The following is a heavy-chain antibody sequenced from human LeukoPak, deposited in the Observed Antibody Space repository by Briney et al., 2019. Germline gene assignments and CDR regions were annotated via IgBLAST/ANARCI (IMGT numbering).Heavy chain of an antibody. J-gene: IGHJ4*02. CDR3: ARGWGGHGRSWGALDF. V-gene: IGHV3-13*01. D-gene: IGHD3-16*01. Sequence: GGSLRLSCAASGFNFNNYDFHWVRQVAGKRLEWVAGIGTVADTSYPDSVMGRFTISRENAKNSFYLQMNSLRAGDTAVYYCARGWGGHGRSWGALDFWGQGILVTVSS. CDR1: GFNFNNYD. CDR2: IGTVADT.